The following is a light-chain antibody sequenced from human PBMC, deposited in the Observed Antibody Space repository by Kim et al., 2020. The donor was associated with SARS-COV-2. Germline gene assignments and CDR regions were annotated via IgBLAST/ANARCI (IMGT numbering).Light chain of an antibody. CDR3: QQYGSSPRT. CDR2: GAS. Sequence: SPEERATLSCRASQSVRSTSLGWYQQKPGQAPRLLIYGASSRATGIPDRFSGSGSGTDFTLTISRLEPEDFAVYYCQQYGSSPRTFGQGTKVDIK. J-gene: IGKJ1*01. CDR1: QSVRSTS. V-gene: IGKV3-20*01.